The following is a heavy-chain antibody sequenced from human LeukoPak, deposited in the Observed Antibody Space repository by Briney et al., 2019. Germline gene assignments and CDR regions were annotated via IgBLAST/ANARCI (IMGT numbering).Heavy chain of an antibody. J-gene: IGHJ4*02. CDR2: IYYGGST. D-gene: IGHD4-11*01. V-gene: IGHV4-31*03. CDR1: SGSISSGGYY. Sequence: SETLSLTCTVSSGSISSGGYYWSWIRQHPGKGLEWIGYIYYGGSTYYNPSLKSRLTISLDTSKNQFSLKLSSVTAADTAVYYCARGPVRDYSNYWGQGTLVTVSS. CDR3: ARGPVRDYSNY.